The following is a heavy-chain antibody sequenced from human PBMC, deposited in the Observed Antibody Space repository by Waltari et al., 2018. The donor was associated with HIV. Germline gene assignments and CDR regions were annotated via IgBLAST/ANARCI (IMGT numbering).Heavy chain of an antibody. Sequence: EVQLVQSGGGLVQPGGSRSLPCAASGFSVSRYWMHWVRQIPGQGLVWVSRSNPDGNTINYADSVRGRFTISRDYAKNTLYLQMNSLRDEDTAMYYCVKDMFGEYDYWGQGTLVTVSS. D-gene: IGHD3-10*02. CDR1: GFSVSRYW. CDR2: SNPDGNTI. CDR3: VKDMFGEYDY. V-gene: IGHV3-74*01. J-gene: IGHJ4*02.